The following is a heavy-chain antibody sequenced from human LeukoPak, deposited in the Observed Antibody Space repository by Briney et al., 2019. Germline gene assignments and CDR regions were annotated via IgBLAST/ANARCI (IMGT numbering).Heavy chain of an antibody. CDR2: ISGSGGST. V-gene: IGHV3-23*01. J-gene: IGHJ4*02. D-gene: IGHD3-22*01. CDR3: AKCYDSSGYFEGLFDY. CDR1: GFTFSSYA. Sequence: GGSLRLSCAASGFTFSSYAMSWVRQAPGKGLEWVSAISGSGGSTYYADSVKGRFTISRDNSKNTLYLQMNSLRAEDTAVYYCAKCYDSSGYFEGLFDYWGQGTLVTVSS.